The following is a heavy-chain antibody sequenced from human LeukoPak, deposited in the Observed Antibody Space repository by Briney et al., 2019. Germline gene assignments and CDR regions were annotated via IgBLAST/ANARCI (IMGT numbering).Heavy chain of an antibody. D-gene: IGHD5-24*01. CDR1: GGTFSSSA. V-gene: IGHV1-69*13. J-gene: IGHJ6*02. CDR3: ARGSLSRWYYYGMDV. CDR2: IIPIFGTA. Sequence: ASVKVSCKASGGTFSSSAISWVRQAPGQGLEWMGGIIPIFGTANYAQKFQGRVTITADESTSTAYMELSSLRSEDTAVYYCARGSLSRWYYYGMDVWGQGTTVTVSS.